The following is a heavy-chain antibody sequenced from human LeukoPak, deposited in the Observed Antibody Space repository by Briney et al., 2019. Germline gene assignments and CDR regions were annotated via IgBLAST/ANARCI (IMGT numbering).Heavy chain of an antibody. CDR2: IYYSGST. Sequence: PSQTLSLTCTVSGGSISSGDYYWSWIRQPPGKGLEWIGYIYYSGSTCYNPSLKSRVTISVDTSKNQFSLKLSSVTAADTAVYYCARVGVGGYDWEYYFDYWGQGTLVTVSS. CDR3: ARVGVGGYDWEYYFDY. J-gene: IGHJ4*02. D-gene: IGHD5-12*01. V-gene: IGHV4-30-4*08. CDR1: GGSISSGDYY.